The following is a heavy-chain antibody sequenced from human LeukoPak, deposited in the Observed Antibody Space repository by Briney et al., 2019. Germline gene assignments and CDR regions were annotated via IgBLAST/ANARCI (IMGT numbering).Heavy chain of an antibody. CDR2: IWYDGSHT. V-gene: IGHV3-33*01. CDR3: ARDPQHSMDV. CDR1: GFTFSSHG. J-gene: IGHJ6*02. D-gene: IGHD6-13*01. Sequence: GRSLRLSCVGSGFTFSSHGMHWVRQAPGKGLEWVAVIWYDGSHTYYAESVKGRFTISRDDSKNTLYLQMNSLRADDTATYYCARDPQHSMDVWGQGTTVTVSS.